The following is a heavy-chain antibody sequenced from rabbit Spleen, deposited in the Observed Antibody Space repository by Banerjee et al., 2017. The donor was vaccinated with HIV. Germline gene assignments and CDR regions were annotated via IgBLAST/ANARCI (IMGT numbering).Heavy chain of an antibody. CDR3: ARDLTDVIGWNFGW. D-gene: IGHD1-1*01. J-gene: IGHJ4*01. CDR1: GFSVNSNYY. V-gene: IGHV1S45*01. CDR2: IYGGFSGST. Sequence: QEQLVESGGGLVQPEGSLTLTCTASGFSVNSNYYMCWVRQAPGKGLEWIACIYGGFSGSTYYASWARGRFTISKTSSTTVTLQMTSLTAADTATYFCARDLTDVIGWNFGWWGQGTLVTVS.